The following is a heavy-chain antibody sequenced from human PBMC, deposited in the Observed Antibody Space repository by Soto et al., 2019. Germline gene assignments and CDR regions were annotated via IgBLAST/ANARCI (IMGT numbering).Heavy chain of an antibody. D-gene: IGHD3-3*01. CDR1: GGSITSSY. CDR3: ARGEDAFFCYGLDV. J-gene: IGHJ6*02. Sequence: SETLSLTCTVSGGSITSSYWSWIRRPPGKGLEWIAYIYDTGISGYTPSTSYNPSLKSRVTMSVDTSKSQFSLKLTSVTAADTAVYYCARGEDAFFCYGLDVWGQGITVTVSS. V-gene: IGHV4-59*01. CDR2: IYDTGISGYTPST.